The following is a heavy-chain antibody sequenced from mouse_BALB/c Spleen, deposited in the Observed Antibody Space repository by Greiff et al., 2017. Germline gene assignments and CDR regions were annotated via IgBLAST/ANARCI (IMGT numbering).Heavy chain of an antibody. CDR2: ISSSSSTI. CDR3: AREGDYGDGWFAY. Sequence: EVMLVESGGGLVQPGGSRKLSCAASGFTFSSFGMHWVRQAPEKGLEWVAYISSSSSTIYYADTVKGRFTISRDNPKNTLFLQMTSLRSEDTAMYYCAREGDYGDGWFAYWGQGTLVTVSA. D-gene: IGHD2-4*01. V-gene: IGHV5-17*02. J-gene: IGHJ3*01. CDR1: GFTFSSFG.